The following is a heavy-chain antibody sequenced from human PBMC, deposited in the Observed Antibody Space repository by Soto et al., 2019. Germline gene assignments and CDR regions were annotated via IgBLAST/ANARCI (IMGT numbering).Heavy chain of an antibody. CDR2: IIPIFGTA. D-gene: IGHD2-21*02. Sequence: GASVKVSCKASGGTFSSYAISWAQQAPGQGLEWMGGIIPIFGTANYAQKFQGRVTITADESTSTAYMELSSLRSEDTAVYYCARAPYIVVVTDNSYYYYGMDVWGQGTTVTVSS. V-gene: IGHV1-69*13. CDR3: ARAPYIVVVTDNSYYYYGMDV. CDR1: GGTFSSYA. J-gene: IGHJ6*02.